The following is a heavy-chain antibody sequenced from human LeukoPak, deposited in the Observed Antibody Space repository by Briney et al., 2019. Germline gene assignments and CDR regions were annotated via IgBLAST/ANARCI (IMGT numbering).Heavy chain of an antibody. V-gene: IGHV4-59*01. CDR3: ARAYCSSTSCYPYWFDP. D-gene: IGHD2-2*01. J-gene: IGHJ5*02. Sequence: SETLSLTCTVSGGSISSYYWSWIRQPPGKGLEWIGYIYYSGSTNYNPSLKSRVTISVDTSKNQFSLKLSSVTAAGTAVYYCARAYCSSTSCYPYWFDPWGQGTLVTVSS. CDR2: IYYSGST. CDR1: GGSISSYY.